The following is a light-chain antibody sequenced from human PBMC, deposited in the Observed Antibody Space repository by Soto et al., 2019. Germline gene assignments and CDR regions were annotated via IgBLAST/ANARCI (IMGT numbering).Light chain of an antibody. Sequence: IVMTPSPATLSVSPWESATLSCSASQNIYYNVAWYQHRPGQAPRLLIYRASTRATGVPARFSGSGSGTEFTLTISSLQPDDFATYHCQQYSWYSSWTFGQGTKVDIK. V-gene: IGKV3-15*01. J-gene: IGKJ1*01. CDR3: QQYSWYSSWT. CDR1: QNIYYN. CDR2: RAS.